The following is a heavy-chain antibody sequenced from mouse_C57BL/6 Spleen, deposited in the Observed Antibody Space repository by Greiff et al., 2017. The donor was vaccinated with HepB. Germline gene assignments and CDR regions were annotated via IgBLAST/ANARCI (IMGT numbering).Heavy chain of an antibody. J-gene: IGHJ4*01. D-gene: IGHD2-2*01. Sequence: QLQQSGAELVRPGASVTLSCKASGYTFTDYEMHWVKQTPVHGLEWIGAIDPETGGTAYNQKFKGKAILTADKSSSTAYMELRSLTSEDSAVYYCTRSTMVTTGAMDYWGQGTSVTVSS. CDR1: GYTFTDYE. V-gene: IGHV1-15*01. CDR2: IDPETGGT. CDR3: TRSTMVTTGAMDY.